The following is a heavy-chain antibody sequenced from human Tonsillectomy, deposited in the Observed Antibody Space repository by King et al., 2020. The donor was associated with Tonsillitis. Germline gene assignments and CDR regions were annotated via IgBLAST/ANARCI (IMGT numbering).Heavy chain of an antibody. Sequence: QLQESGPGVVKPSETLSLTCTVSGGSISSSDHYWAWIRQPPGKGLEWIVYMYYSGTIFYNPSPKSRITISGGKSENRFSLKLGSVTAADTAVYFCARSVSGSFDYCGQGALVTVSS. J-gene: IGHJ4*02. CDR3: ARSVSGSFDY. CDR1: GGSISSSDHY. CDR2: MYYSGTI. V-gene: IGHV4-39*01. D-gene: IGHD1-26*01.